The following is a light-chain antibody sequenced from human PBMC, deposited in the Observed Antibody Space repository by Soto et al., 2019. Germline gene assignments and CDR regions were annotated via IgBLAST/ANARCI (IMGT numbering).Light chain of an antibody. Sequence: QSVLTQPPSVSGAPGQRVTISCTGSSSNIGAGYDVHWYQQLPGTAPKLLIYGNSNRPSGVPDRFSGSKPGTSASLAITGLQAEDEADYYCQSYDSSLSLYVFGTGTKVTV. CDR3: QSYDSSLSLYV. CDR2: GNS. J-gene: IGLJ1*01. V-gene: IGLV1-40*01. CDR1: SSNIGAGYD.